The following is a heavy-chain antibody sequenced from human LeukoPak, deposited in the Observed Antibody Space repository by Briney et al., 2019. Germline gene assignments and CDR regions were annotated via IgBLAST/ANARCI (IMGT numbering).Heavy chain of an antibody. CDR3: ARGVVAGTHDAFDI. CDR1: GYTFTGYY. J-gene: IGHJ3*02. V-gene: IGHV1-2*02. D-gene: IGHD6-19*01. Sequence: GASVKVSCKASGYTFTGYYMHWVRQAPGQGLEWMGWINPNSGGTNYAQKFQGRVTMTRDTSISTAYMELSRLRSDDMAVYYCARGVVAGTHDAFDIWGQGTMVTVSS. CDR2: INPNSGGT.